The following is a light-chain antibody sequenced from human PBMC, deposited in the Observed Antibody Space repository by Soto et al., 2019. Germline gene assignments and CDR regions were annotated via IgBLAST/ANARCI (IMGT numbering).Light chain of an antibody. V-gene: IGKV1-8*01. CDR1: QGVSDS. CDR2: STS. Sequence: AIPITQSPSSFSASTRDRVSLTFRASQGVSDSLAWYQQKAGKAPKLLVYSTSTLQSGVPSRFSGSGSGTDFTLTISSLQPEDFATYYCQQANSFPTFGQGTRLEIK. J-gene: IGKJ5*01. CDR3: QQANSFPT.